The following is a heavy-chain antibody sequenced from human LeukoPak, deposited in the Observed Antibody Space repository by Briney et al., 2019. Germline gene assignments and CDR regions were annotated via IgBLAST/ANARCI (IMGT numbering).Heavy chain of an antibody. Sequence: GASVKVSCTASGYTFTSYAMHWVRQVPGQSLEWMGWISAGNANTKYSQKFQGRVTISRDTSASTVYMELSSLRSEDTAVYYCARESSGWVDDAFDIWGQGTIVIVSS. V-gene: IGHV1-3*01. J-gene: IGHJ3*02. CDR1: GYTFTSYA. D-gene: IGHD6-19*01. CDR2: ISAGNANT. CDR3: ARESSGWVDDAFDI.